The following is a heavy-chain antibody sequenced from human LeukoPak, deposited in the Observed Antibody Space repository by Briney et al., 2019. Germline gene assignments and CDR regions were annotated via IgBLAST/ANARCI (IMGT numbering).Heavy chain of an antibody. CDR2: IGDGGRRT. CDR1: GFTSSNFA. D-gene: IGHD3-10*01. V-gene: IGHV3-23*01. CDR3: AKDLDTVVRGVFDY. Sequence: PGASLRLSCAASGFTSSNFAMSWVRQAPGKGLEWVSAIGDGGRRTYYADSVRGRFTISRDNSKNTLYLQMNSLRAEDTAVYYCAKDLDTVVRGVFDYWGQGILVTVSS. J-gene: IGHJ4*02.